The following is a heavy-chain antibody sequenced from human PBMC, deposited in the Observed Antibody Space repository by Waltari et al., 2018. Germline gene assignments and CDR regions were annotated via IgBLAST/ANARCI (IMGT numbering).Heavy chain of an antibody. J-gene: IGHJ4*02. CDR1: GFNFSSYW. D-gene: IGHD2-8*02. Sequence: EVRLVESGGGLVQPGGSLRLSCAASGFNFSSYWMSWVRQAPGKGLEWGANIKQDGSDKYYVDSVEGRFTVSRDNAKNSLYLQMNSLRAEDTAVYYCARVYWPRGFDYWGQGTLVTVSS. CDR2: IKQDGSDK. CDR3: ARVYWPRGFDY. V-gene: IGHV3-7*01.